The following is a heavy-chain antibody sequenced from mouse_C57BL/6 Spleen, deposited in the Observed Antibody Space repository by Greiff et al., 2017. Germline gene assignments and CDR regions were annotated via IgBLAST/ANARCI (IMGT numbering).Heavy chain of an antibody. V-gene: IGHV14-4*01. CDR2: IDPENGDT. CDR1: GFNIKDDY. D-gene: IGHD1-1*01. Sequence: VQLKESGAELVRPGASVKLSCTASGFNIKDDYMHWVKQRPEQGLEWIGWIDPENGDTEYASQFQGKATITADTSSNTAYLQLSSLTSEDTAVYYCSSYYYGSSSRYFDVWGTGTTVTVSS. CDR3: SSYYYGSSSRYFDV. J-gene: IGHJ1*03.